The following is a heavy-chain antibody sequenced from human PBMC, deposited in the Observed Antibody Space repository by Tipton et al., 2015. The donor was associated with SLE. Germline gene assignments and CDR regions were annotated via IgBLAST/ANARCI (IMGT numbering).Heavy chain of an antibody. V-gene: IGHV6-1*01. CDR2: TYYMSKWYN. Sequence: GLVKPSQTLSLTCAISGDSVSSNSAAWNWIRQSPSRGLEWLGRTYYMSKWYNDYAVSVKSRIIINPDTSKNQFSLKMRSVTAADTAVYLCARGYCSDGVCYGFGYFDDLGQGNLGTVSS. CDR1: GDSVSSNSAA. D-gene: IGHD2-8*01. J-gene: IGHJ4*02. CDR3: ARGYCSDGVCYGFGYFDD.